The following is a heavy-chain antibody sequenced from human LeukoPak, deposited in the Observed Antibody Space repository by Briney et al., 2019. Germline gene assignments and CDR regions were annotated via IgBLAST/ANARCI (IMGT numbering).Heavy chain of an antibody. CDR2: IYYSGST. V-gene: IGHV4-59*08. CDR3: ARHRYNTIFGVVIVTDFDY. J-gene: IGHJ4*02. D-gene: IGHD3-3*01. CDR1: GGSISSYY. Sequence: SETLSLTCTVSGGSISSYYWGWIRQPPGKGLEWIGYIYYSGSTSYNPSLKRRVTISVQTSKNQFSLRLRSMTAADTAVYYCARHRYNTIFGVVIVTDFDYWGQGTLVTVSS.